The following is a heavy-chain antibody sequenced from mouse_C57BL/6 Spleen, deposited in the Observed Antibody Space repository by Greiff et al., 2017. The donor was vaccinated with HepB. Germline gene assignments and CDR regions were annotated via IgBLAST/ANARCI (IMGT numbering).Heavy chain of an antibody. Sequence: EVQRVESGGDLVKPGGSLKLSCAASGFTFSSYGMSWVRQTPDKRLEWVATISSGGSYTYYPDSVKGRFTISRDNAKNTLYLQMSSLKSEDTAMYYCARRGDYYGSSLYYFDYWGQGTTLTVSS. V-gene: IGHV5-6*01. CDR2: ISSGGSYT. D-gene: IGHD1-1*01. CDR1: GFTFSSYG. CDR3: ARRGDYYGSSLYYFDY. J-gene: IGHJ2*01.